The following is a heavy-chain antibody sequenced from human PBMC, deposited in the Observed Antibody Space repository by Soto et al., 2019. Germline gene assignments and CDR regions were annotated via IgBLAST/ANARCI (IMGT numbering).Heavy chain of an antibody. CDR2: IEPSDSYT. V-gene: IGHV5-10-1*01. J-gene: IGHJ6*02. CDR1: GYSFTSYW. Sequence: PGESLKISCKGSGYSFTSYWITWVRQMPGKGLEWMGKIEPSDSYTNYSPSSQGHVTISADKSISTAYLQWSSLKASDTAMYYCARVSGYPNYYGMDVWGQGTTVTVSS. D-gene: IGHD3-22*01. CDR3: ARVSGYPNYYGMDV.